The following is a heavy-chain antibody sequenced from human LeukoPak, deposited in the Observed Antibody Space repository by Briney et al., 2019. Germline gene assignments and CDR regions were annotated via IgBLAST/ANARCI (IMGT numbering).Heavy chain of an antibody. CDR1: GFTFRDYG. CDR2: IRHDGINT. Sequence: GGSLRLSCVVSGFTFRDYGMYWVRQAPGKGLEWVAFIRHDGINTFYADSVRGRFTISRDNSKSTLYLHMSGLNVGDTAMYYCATASTYSGWSYWGQGTLVTVSS. CDR3: ATASTYSGWSY. J-gene: IGHJ4*02. V-gene: IGHV3-30*02. D-gene: IGHD6-19*01.